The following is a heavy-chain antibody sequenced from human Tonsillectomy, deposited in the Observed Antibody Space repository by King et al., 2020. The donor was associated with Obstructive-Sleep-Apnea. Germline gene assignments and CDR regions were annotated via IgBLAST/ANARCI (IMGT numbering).Heavy chain of an antibody. CDR1: GFTFSDYY. D-gene: IGHD6-19*01. Sequence: VQLVESGGGLVKPGGSLRLSCAASGFTFSDYYMSWIRQSPGKGLEWISYISSSGFTIYYADSLRGRFTISRDDTKSSLYLQMNNLRAEDTAVYYCARGVDTRMAGKFEYWGQGTPVIVSS. J-gene: IGHJ4*02. V-gene: IGHV3-11*01. CDR3: ARGVDTRMAGKFEY. CDR2: ISSSGFTI.